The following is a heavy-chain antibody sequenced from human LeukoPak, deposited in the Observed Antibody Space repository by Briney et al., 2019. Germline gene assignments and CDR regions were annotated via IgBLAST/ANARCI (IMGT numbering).Heavy chain of an antibody. CDR3: ARDLIQLWLIDY. CDR2: ISSRSSI. D-gene: IGHD5-18*01. J-gene: IGHJ4*02. Sequence: PGGSLRLSCAASGFTFSTYSMNWVRQAPGKGLEWVSSISSRSSIYHADSVKGRFTISRDNAKNSLYLQMNSLSAEDTAVYYCARDLIQLWLIDYWGQGTLVTVSS. CDR1: GFTFSTYS. V-gene: IGHV3-21*01.